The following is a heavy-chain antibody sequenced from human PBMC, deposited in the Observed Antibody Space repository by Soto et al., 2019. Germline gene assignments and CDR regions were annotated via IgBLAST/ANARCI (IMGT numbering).Heavy chain of an antibody. CDR3: ARGPTIVAGGFDP. V-gene: IGHV1-8*01. J-gene: IGHJ5*02. CDR2: MNPSTGNT. D-gene: IGHD5-12*01. CDR1: GYTFTSYD. Sequence: GASVKVSCKASGYTFTSYDIIWVRQATGQGLEWMGWMNPSTGNTDSAEKFQGRLTMTRNTSISTVYMELSSLSFEDTAVYYCARGPTIVAGGFDPWGQGTLVT.